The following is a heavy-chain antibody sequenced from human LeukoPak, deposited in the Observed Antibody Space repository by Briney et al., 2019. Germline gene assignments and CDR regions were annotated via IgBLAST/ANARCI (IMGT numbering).Heavy chain of an antibody. CDR3: ARGLTTGFEF. CDR1: GYTLTDYY. J-gene: IGHJ4*02. CDR2: INPNSGDT. D-gene: IGHD1-14*01. V-gene: IGHV1-2*02. Sequence: ASVKVSCKASGYTLTDYYIHWMRQAPGQGLEWMGWINPNSGDTNLVQKFQGRVTLTRDTSTSTAYMELSSLRSDDTAVYYCARGLTTGFEFWGQGTLVTVSS.